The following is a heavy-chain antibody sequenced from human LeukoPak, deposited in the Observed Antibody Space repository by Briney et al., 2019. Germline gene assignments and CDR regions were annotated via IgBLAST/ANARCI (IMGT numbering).Heavy chain of an antibody. CDR3: ARERYGNYN. Sequence: GGSLRLSCAASGSTFSSFWMIWVRQAPGKGLERVANIKEDGSVKNYVDSVKGRFTISRDNAKNSLFLQMNSLRAEDTAVYYCARERYGNYNWGQGTLVTVSS. J-gene: IGHJ4*02. D-gene: IGHD4-11*01. CDR2: IKEDGSVK. CDR1: GSTFSSFW. V-gene: IGHV3-7*03.